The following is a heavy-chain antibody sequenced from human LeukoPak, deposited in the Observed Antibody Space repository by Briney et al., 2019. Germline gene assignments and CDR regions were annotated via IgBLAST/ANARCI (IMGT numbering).Heavy chain of an antibody. CDR3: ANREGGYTYDPFDY. Sequence: GGSLRLSCAASGFTFSSYGMHWVRQAPGKGLEWVAFIRYDGSNKYYADSVKGRFTISRDNSKNTLYLQMNSLRAEDTAVYYCANREGGYTYDPFDYWGQGTLVTVSS. CDR1: GFTFSSYG. CDR2: IRYDGSNK. D-gene: IGHD5-18*01. V-gene: IGHV3-30*02. J-gene: IGHJ4*02.